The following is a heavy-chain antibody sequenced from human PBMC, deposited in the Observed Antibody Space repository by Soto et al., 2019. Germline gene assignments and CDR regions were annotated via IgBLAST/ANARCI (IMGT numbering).Heavy chain of an antibody. J-gene: IGHJ4*02. CDR1: GASLSSYY. CDR2: IYYSGST. V-gene: IGHV4-59*01. CDR3: AKGSYRPHDY. D-gene: IGHD1-26*01. Sequence: SETLSLTCVVSGASLSSYYWSWIRQPPGKGLEWIGYIYYSGSTNYNPSLKSRVTISVDTSKNQFSLKLSSVTAADTAVYYCAKGSYRPHDYWGQGTLVTVSS.